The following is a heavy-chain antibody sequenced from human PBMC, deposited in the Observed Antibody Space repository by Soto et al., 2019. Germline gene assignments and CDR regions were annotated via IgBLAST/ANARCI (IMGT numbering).Heavy chain of an antibody. CDR3: AKGYCSGGKCYGLDS. D-gene: IGHD2-15*01. CDR2: ITGNGTNT. J-gene: IGHJ4*02. CDR1: GFTFSDYT. V-gene: IGHV3-23*01. Sequence: GGSLRLSCAASGFTFSDYTMSWVRQAPGKGLEWVSTITGNGTNTYYADSVKSRFTISRDNAKSTLHVQMNSLRVEDTALYYCAKGYCSGGKCYGLDSWGQGTLVIVSA.